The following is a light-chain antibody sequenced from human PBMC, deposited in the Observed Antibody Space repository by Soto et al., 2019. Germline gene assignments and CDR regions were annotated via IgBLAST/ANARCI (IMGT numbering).Light chain of an antibody. V-gene: IGLV2-14*03. CDR1: SSDVGGYGY. CDR3: SSYERSNTYV. CDR2: DVS. Sequence: QSVLTQPASVSGSPGQSITISCTGTSSDVGGYGYVSWYQQHPGKAPKLIIYDVSNRPSGVSIRFSGSKSGNTASLTISWLQAEDEADYYCSSYERSNTYVFGTGTKVTVL. J-gene: IGLJ1*01.